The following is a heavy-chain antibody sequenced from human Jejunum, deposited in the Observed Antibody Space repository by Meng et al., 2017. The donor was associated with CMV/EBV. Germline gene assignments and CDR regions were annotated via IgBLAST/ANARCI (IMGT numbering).Heavy chain of an antibody. V-gene: IGHV3-30-3*01. CDR3: AREGAHSSGYYLKAFDI. Sequence: QVQLVESGGGVVQLGRSLRLSCAASGFLFSNYAMHWVRQAPGKGLEWVTFISYDGNNEYYADSVKGRFTISRDNSKNTLYLQVSSLRPEDTAVYYCAREGAHSSGYYLKAFDIWGQGTMGTVS. J-gene: IGHJ3*02. CDR1: GFLFSNYA. CDR2: ISYDGNNE. D-gene: IGHD3-22*01.